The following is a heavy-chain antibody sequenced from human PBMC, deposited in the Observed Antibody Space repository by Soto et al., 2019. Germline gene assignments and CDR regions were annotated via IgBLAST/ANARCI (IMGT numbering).Heavy chain of an antibody. Sequence: PGGSLRLSCAASGFTFSSYSMNWVRQAPGKGLEWVSSISSSSSYIYYADSVKGRFTISRDNAKNSLYLQMNSLRAEDTAVYYCARDQGAITGTTFHNWFDPWGQGTLVTAPQ. CDR3: ARDQGAITGTTFHNWFDP. CDR2: ISSSSSYI. J-gene: IGHJ5*02. V-gene: IGHV3-21*01. CDR1: GFTFSSYS. D-gene: IGHD1-7*01.